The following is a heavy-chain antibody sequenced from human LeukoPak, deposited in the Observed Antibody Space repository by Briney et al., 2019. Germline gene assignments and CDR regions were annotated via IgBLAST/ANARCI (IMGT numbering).Heavy chain of an antibody. Sequence: GGSLRLSCAASEFTFSSYEMYWVRQVPGKGLEWVSGINWNSDSIGYADSVKGRFTTSRDNAKNSLYLQMNSLRAEDTAVYYCAIQPDYYYDSSGYFAKLFDYWGQGTLVTVSS. D-gene: IGHD3-22*01. CDR3: AIQPDYYYDSSGYFAKLFDY. V-gene: IGHV3-9*01. J-gene: IGHJ4*02. CDR1: EFTFSSYE. CDR2: INWNSDSI.